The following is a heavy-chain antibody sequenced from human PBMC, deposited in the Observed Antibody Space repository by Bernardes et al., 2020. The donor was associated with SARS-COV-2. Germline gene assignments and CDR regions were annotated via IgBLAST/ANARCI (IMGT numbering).Heavy chain of an antibody. D-gene: IGHD4-17*01. V-gene: IGHV1-58*01. CDR1: GFTFTSSA. Sequence: SVKVSCKASGFTFTSSAVQWVRQARGQRLEWIGWIVVGSGNTNYAQKFQERVTITRDMSTSTAYMELSSLRSEDTAVYYCAAEFKSPRNYGDYVRGAYYYGMDVWGQGTTVTVSS. CDR3: AAEFKSPRNYGDYVRGAYYYGMDV. CDR2: IVVGSGNT. J-gene: IGHJ6*02.